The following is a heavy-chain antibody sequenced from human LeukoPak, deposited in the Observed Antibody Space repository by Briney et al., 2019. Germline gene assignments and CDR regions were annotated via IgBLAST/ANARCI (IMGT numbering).Heavy chain of an antibody. Sequence: GGSLRLSCAASGFTFSSYAMSWVRQAPGKGLEWVSAISGSGGSTYYADSVKGRFTISRDNSKNTLYLQMNSLRAEDTAVYYCASGITGTTGGDWFDPWGQGTLVTVSS. D-gene: IGHD1-7*01. CDR1: GFTFSSYA. J-gene: IGHJ5*02. V-gene: IGHV3-23*01. CDR2: ISGSGGST. CDR3: ASGITGTTGGDWFDP.